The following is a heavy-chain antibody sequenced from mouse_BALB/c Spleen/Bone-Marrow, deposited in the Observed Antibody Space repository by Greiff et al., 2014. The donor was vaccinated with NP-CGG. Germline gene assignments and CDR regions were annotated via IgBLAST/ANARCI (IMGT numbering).Heavy chain of an antibody. J-gene: IGHJ4*01. CDR3: ARHGFYYAMDY. Sequence: EVQLQQSGGGLVQPGESLKLSCESNEYEFPSHDMSWVRKTPEKRLELVAAINSDGGITNYPDTMERRFTISRDNTKETLYLRMSSLRSEDTALYYCARHGFYYAMDYWGQGTSVTVSS. CDR2: INSDGGIT. CDR1: EYEFPSHD. V-gene: IGHV5-2*01.